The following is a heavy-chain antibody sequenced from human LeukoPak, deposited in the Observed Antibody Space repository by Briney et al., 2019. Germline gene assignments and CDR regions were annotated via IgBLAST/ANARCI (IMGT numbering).Heavy chain of an antibody. D-gene: IGHD3-9*01. J-gene: IGHJ4*02. CDR1: GGSISSSSYY. Sequence: PSETLSLTCTVSGGSISSSSYYWGWIRQPPGKGLEWIGSIYYSGSTYYNPSLKSRVTISVDTSKNQFSLKLSSVTAADTAVYYCARVAYDILTGYYTFDYWGQGTLVTVSS. CDR2: IYYSGST. V-gene: IGHV4-39*07. CDR3: ARVAYDILTGYYTFDY.